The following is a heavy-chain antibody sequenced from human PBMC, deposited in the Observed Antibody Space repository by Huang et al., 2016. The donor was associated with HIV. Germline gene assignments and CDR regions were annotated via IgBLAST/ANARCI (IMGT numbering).Heavy chain of an antibody. CDR3: ARAGGFEI. CDR2: IKIDGRTT. D-gene: IGHD2-15*01. J-gene: IGHJ3*02. Sequence: EEHLVESGGGLVQPGWSLSLSCEASGFKFSNYWLQWVRQAPGKGLMWVSRIKIDGRTTDDADSVKGRYTNARDNAKNTMYLQMSSLTAEDTAIYYCARAGGFEIWGQGTVVTVSS. CDR1: GFKFSNYW. V-gene: IGHV3-74*01.